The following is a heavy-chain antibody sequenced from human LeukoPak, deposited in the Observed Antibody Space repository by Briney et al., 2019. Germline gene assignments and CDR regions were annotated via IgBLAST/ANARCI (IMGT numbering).Heavy chain of an antibody. CDR2: ISAYNGNT. Sequence: GALVKVSCKASGYTFTSYGISWVRQAPGQGLEWMGWISAYNGNTNYAQKLQGRVTMTTDTSTSTAYMELRSLRSDDTAVYYCARVGCSSTSCPFDYWGQGTLVTVSS. CDR3: ARVGCSSTSCPFDY. J-gene: IGHJ4*02. D-gene: IGHD2-2*01. V-gene: IGHV1-18*01. CDR1: GYTFTSYG.